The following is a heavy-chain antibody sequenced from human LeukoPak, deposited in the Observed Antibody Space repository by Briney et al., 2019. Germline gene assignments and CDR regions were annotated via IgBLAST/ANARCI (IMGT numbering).Heavy chain of an antibody. V-gene: IGHV3-30*02. CDR3: ARTHYYYDSSGYEDY. J-gene: IGHJ4*02. CDR2: IRDDGSIK. D-gene: IGHD3-22*01. CDR1: GFTFSNYG. Sequence: GGSLRLSCAASGFTFSNYGMHWVRQAPGKGLEWVAFIRDDGSIKYYADSVRGRFTISRDNSKNTLYLQMNSLRAEDTAVYYCARTHYYYDSSGYEDYWGQGTLVTVSS.